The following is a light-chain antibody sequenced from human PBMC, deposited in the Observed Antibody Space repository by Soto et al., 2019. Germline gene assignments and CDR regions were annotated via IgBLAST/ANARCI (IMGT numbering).Light chain of an antibody. V-gene: IGLV2-8*01. Sequence: QSVLTQPPSASGSPGQSVTISCTGTSSDIGGYNYVSWYQQHPGKAPKLMIYEVTKRPSGVPDRFSASRSGNTASLTVSGLQSEDEADYYCSSFTGTNNLYVFGTGTKGTVL. CDR1: SSDIGGYNY. CDR3: SSFTGTNNLYV. J-gene: IGLJ1*01. CDR2: EVT.